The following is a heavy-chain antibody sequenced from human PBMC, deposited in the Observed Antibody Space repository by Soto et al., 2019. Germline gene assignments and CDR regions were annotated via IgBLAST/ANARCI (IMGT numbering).Heavy chain of an antibody. J-gene: IGHJ4*02. V-gene: IGHV3-33*01. CDR3: ARDFACSGGSCYDEFAFDY. Sequence: GGSLRLSCAASGFTFSSYGMHWVRQAPGKGLEWVAVIWYDGSNKYYADSVKGRFTISRDNSKNTLYLQMNSLRAEDTAVYYCARDFACSGGSCYDEFAFDYWGQGTLVTVSS. CDR2: IWYDGSNK. D-gene: IGHD2-15*01. CDR1: GFTFSSYG.